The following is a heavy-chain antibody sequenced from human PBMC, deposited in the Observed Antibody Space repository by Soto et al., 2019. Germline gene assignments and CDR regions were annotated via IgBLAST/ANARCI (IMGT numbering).Heavy chain of an antibody. Sequence: PSETLSLTCAVSGGSISSSNWWSWVRQPPGKGLEWIGEIYHSGSTNYNPSLKSRVTISVDKSKNQFSLKLSSVTAADTAVYYCARWRYDFWSGYTEDGYYYYYGMDVWGQGTTVTVSS. D-gene: IGHD3-3*01. CDR3: ARWRYDFWSGYTEDGYYYYYGMDV. CDR1: GGSISSSNW. V-gene: IGHV4-4*02. CDR2: IYHSGST. J-gene: IGHJ6*02.